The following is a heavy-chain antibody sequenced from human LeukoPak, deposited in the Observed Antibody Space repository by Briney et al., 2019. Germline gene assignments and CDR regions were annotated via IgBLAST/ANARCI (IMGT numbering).Heavy chain of an antibody. CDR2: INHSGST. D-gene: IGHD1-26*01. V-gene: IGHV4-34*01. J-gene: IGHJ4*02. CDR1: GRSFSGYY. Sequence: SETLSLTCVVYGRSFSGYYWSWIRQPPGKGLEWIGEINHSGSTNYNPSLKSRVTVSVDTSKNQFSLKLSSVTAADTAVYYCAFTTGNYYLDSWGQGTLVTVSS. CDR3: AFTTGNYYLDS.